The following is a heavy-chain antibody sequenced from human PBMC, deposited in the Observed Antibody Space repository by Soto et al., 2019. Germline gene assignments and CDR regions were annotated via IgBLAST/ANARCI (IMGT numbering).Heavy chain of an antibody. Sequence: GGSLRLSCAASGFTFSSYSMNWVRQAPGKGLEWVSSISSSSSYIYYADSVKGRFTISRDNAKNSLYLQMNSLRAEDTAVYYCAKVSSSWYAGFFDLWGQGTLVTVSS. V-gene: IGHV3-21*04. CDR3: AKVSSSWYAGFFDL. CDR2: ISSSSSYI. J-gene: IGHJ4*02. CDR1: GFTFSSYS. D-gene: IGHD6-13*01.